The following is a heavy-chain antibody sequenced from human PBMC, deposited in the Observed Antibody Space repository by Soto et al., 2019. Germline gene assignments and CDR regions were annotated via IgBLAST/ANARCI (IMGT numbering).Heavy chain of an antibody. Sequence: QVQLVQSGAEVKKPGASVKVSCKASGYTFTSYGISWVRQAPGQGREWMGWISAYNGNTNYAQKLQGRVTMNTDTSTSTGYMELRSLRADDTAVYYCARFRYYDSSGYYLGFDYWGQGTLVTVSS. CDR3: ARFRYYDSSGYYLGFDY. V-gene: IGHV1-18*04. D-gene: IGHD3-22*01. CDR1: GYTFTSYG. CDR2: ISAYNGNT. J-gene: IGHJ4*02.